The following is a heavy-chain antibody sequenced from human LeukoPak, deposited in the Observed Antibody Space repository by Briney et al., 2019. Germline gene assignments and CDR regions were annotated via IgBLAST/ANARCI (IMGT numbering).Heavy chain of an antibody. CDR2: ISGSGGST. J-gene: IGHJ5*02. Sequence: GGSLRLSCAASGFTFSSYAMSWVRQAPGKGLEWVSAISGSGGSTYYADSVKGRFTISRDNSKNTLYLQMNSLRVEDTAVYYCAKDIRQLIFGVVANWFDPWGQGTLVTVSS. D-gene: IGHD3-3*01. CDR1: GFTFSSYA. V-gene: IGHV3-23*01. CDR3: AKDIRQLIFGVVANWFDP.